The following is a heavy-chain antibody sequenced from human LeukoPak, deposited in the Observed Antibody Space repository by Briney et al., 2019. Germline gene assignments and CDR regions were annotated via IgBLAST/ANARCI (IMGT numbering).Heavy chain of an antibody. J-gene: IGHJ4*02. V-gene: IGHV1-2*02. Sequence: AASVKVSCKASGYTFTGYYMHWVRQAPGQGLEWMGWINPNSGGTNYAQKFQGRVTMTRDTSISTAYMELSRLRSEDTAVYYCARYVTTGDYFDYWGQGTLVTVSS. CDR2: INPNSGGT. CDR1: GYTFTGYY. D-gene: IGHD1-1*01. CDR3: ARYVTTGDYFDY.